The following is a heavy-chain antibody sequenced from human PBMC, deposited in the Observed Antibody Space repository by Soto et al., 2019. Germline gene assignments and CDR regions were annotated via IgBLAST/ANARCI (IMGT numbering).Heavy chain of an antibody. J-gene: IGHJ4*02. V-gene: IGHV3-23*01. Sequence: GGSLRLSCAGSGFTFSSNAMSWVRQAPGKGLEWVSSVSGDGYASDYADSVKGRFTVSRHNSKNTLYLQMNSLRAEDTAVYYCAKRQGGQSGNLRFDHRGQGALVTVSS. CDR1: GFTFSSNA. D-gene: IGHD1-26*01. CDR2: VSGDGYAS. CDR3: AKRQGGQSGNLRFDH.